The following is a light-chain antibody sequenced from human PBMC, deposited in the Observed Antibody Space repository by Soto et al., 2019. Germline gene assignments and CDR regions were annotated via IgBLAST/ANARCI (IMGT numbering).Light chain of an antibody. Sequence: EIVMTQSPATLSVSPGERATLSCRASQSVSSNLAWYQQKPGQAPRLLIYGASTRATGIPARFSGSGSGTDFTLTITSLQSKDFAVYYCQQYNNWPFTFGPGTKVDIK. J-gene: IGKJ3*01. CDR3: QQYNNWPFT. V-gene: IGKV3-15*01. CDR2: GAS. CDR1: QSVSSN.